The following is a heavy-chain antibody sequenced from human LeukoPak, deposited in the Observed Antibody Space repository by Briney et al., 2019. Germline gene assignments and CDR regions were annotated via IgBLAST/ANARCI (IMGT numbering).Heavy chain of an antibody. D-gene: IGHD6-19*01. J-gene: IGHJ3*02. V-gene: IGHV3-23*01. CDR2: ISGSGSST. Sequence: PSETLSLTCTVSGGSISSSSYYWGWIRQPPGKGLEWVSDISGSGSSTYYADSVKGRFTISRDNSKNTLYLQMNSLRAEDTAVYYCAKGYSSGWGRAFDIWGQGTMVTVSS. CDR1: GGSISSSSYY. CDR3: AKGYSSGWGRAFDI.